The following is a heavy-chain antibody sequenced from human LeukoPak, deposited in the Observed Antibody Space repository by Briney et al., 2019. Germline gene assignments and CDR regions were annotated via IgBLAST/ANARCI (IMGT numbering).Heavy chain of an antibody. V-gene: IGHV3-23*01. CDR1: GFTFSNTW. J-gene: IGHJ4*02. CDR2: IGGSGTRT. CDR3: AKDSHWILFDD. Sequence: PGGSLRLSCVASGFTFSNTWMNWVRQAPGKGLEWVSGIGGSGTRTYYADSVKGRFTISRDNSKNTLYLQMNSLRDEDTAVYYCAKDSHWILFDDWGQGTLVTVSS. D-gene: IGHD2-2*03.